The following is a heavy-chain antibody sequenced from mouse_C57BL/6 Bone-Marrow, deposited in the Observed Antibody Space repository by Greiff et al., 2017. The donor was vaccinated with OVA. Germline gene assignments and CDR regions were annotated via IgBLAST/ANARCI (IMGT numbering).Heavy chain of an antibody. D-gene: IGHD2-5*01. V-gene: IGHV5-15*01. J-gene: IGHJ1*03. Sequence: EVKLVESGGGLVQPGGSLKLSCAASGFTFSDYGMAWVRQAPRKGPEWVAFISNLAYSIYYADTVTGRFTIFRENAKNTLYLEMSSLRSEDTAMYYCARHDYSNYGWYFDVWGTGTTVTVSS. CDR2: ISNLAYSI. CDR1: GFTFSDYG. CDR3: ARHDYSNYGWYFDV.